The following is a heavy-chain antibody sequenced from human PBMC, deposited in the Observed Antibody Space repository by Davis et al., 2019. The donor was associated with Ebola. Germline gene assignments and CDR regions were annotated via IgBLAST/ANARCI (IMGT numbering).Heavy chain of an antibody. V-gene: IGHV1-8*03. J-gene: IGHJ6*03. CDR3: ARSSSWDLYYYYYYMDV. Sequence: ASVKVSCKASGYTFTNYDINWVRQATGQGLEWMGWMNPNSGNTGYAQKFQGRVTITRNTSISTAYMELSSLRSEDTAVYYCARSSSWDLYYYYYYMDVWGKGTTVTVSS. CDR1: GYTFTNYD. CDR2: MNPNSGNT. D-gene: IGHD6-13*01.